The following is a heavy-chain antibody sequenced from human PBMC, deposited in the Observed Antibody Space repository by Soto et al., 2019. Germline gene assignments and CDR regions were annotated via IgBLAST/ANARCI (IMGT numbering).Heavy chain of an antibody. CDR2: ISGSGGST. J-gene: IGHJ6*02. V-gene: IGHV3-23*01. D-gene: IGHD3-3*01. CDR3: ANDQGCWRGYYSGVGGSEV. CDR1: GFTFSSYA. Sequence: EVQLLESGGGLVQPGGSLRLSCAASGFTFSSYAMSWVRQAPGKGLEWVSAISGSGGSTYYADSVKGRFTISRDNSKNTLYLQMHSLRAEDTAVYYCANDQGCWRGYYSGVGGSEVWGQGTTVTVSS.